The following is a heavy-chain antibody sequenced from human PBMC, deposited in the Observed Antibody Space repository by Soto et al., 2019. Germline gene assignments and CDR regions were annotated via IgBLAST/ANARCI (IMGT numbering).Heavy chain of an antibody. Sequence: QVQLVQSGAEVKKPGASVKVSCKASGYTFTSYGISWVRQAPGQGLEWMGWISAYNGNTNYAQKLQGRVTMTTDTSXTTAYMELRSLRSDDTAVYYCARAYDRYDSSGYSDYWGQGTLVTVSS. J-gene: IGHJ4*02. CDR3: ARAYDRYDSSGYSDY. D-gene: IGHD3-22*01. CDR1: GYTFTSYG. V-gene: IGHV1-18*01. CDR2: ISAYNGNT.